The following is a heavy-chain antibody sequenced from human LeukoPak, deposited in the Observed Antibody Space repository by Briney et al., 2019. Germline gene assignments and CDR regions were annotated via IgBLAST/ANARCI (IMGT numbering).Heavy chain of an antibody. V-gene: IGHV4-31*03. CDR3: ARGVVPAAHGWFDP. Sequence: SQTLSLTCTVSGGSISDAAYYWSWIRQHPGEGLEWIGYIYYSGSTSYNPSLKSRVTISVDTSKNQFSLKLTSVTAADTAVYYCARGVVPAAHGWFDPWGQGTLVTVSS. CDR2: IYYSGST. J-gene: IGHJ5*02. D-gene: IGHD2-2*01. CDR1: GGSISDAAYY.